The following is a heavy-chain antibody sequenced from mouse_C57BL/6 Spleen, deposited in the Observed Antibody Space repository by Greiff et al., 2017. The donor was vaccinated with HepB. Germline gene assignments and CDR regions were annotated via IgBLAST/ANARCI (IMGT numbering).Heavy chain of an antibody. V-gene: IGHV5-4*01. Sequence: EVMLVESGGGLVKPGGSLKLSCAASGFTFSSYAMSWVRQTPEKRLEWVATISDGGSYTYSPDNVKGRFPISRDNAKNNLYLQMSHLKSEDTAMYYCARDGNWRAWFAYWGQGTLVTVSA. CDR1: GFTFSSYA. CDR2: ISDGGSYT. CDR3: ARDGNWRAWFAY. D-gene: IGHD2-1*01. J-gene: IGHJ3*01.